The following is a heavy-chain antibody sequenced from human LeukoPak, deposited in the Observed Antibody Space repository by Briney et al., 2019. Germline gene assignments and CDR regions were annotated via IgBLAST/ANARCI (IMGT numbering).Heavy chain of an antibody. J-gene: IGHJ5*02. CDR1: GCTFTGYY. Sequence: ASVTVSCKASGCTFTGYYMHWVRQAPGQGLEWMGWINPNSGGTNYAQKFQGRVTMTRDTSISTAYMELSRLRSDDTAVYYCAREWGPYYDILTGLGNWFDPWGQGTLVTVSS. V-gene: IGHV1-2*02. CDR3: AREWGPYYDILTGLGNWFDP. CDR2: INPNSGGT. D-gene: IGHD3-9*01.